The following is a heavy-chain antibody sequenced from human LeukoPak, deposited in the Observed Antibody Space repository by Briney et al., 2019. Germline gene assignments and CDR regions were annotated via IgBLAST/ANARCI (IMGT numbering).Heavy chain of an antibody. CDR3: ATSQRIYVFDY. J-gene: IGHJ4*02. V-gene: IGHV4-59*08. CDR2: IYYSGST. Sequence: SETLSLTCTVSGGSISSYYWSWIRQPPGKGLEWIGYIYYSGSTNYNPSLKSRVTISVDTSKNQFSLKLSSVTAADTAVYYCATSQRIYVFDYWGQGTLVTVSS. D-gene: IGHD5/OR15-5a*01. CDR1: GGSISSYY.